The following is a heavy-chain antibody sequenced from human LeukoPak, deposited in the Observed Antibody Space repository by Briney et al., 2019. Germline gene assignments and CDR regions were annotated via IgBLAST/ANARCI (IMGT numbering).Heavy chain of an antibody. D-gene: IGHD2-2*01. J-gene: IGHJ6*03. CDR3: ARAGYCSSTSCYYYYMDV. CDR2: ISAYNGNT. Sequence: GSVKVSCKASGYTFTSYGISWVRQAPGQGLEWMGWISAYNGNTNYAQKLQGRVTMTTDTSTSTAYMELRSLRSDDTAVYYCARAGYCSSTSCYYYYMDVWGKGTTVTVSS. CDR1: GYTFTSYG. V-gene: IGHV1-18*01.